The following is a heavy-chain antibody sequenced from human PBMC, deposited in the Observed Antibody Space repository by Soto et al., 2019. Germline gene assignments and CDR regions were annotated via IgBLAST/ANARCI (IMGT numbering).Heavy chain of an antibody. Sequence: QAQLVESGGGVVQPGTSLRLSCAASGFTFAHYAMHWVRHSSGKGLEWVAFMSHDENRKLYSDSVKGRFTISRDNSKSTLYLQMSRLRADDTAVYYCAKDYDFWSASVNPYFDSWGLGTLVTVSS. J-gene: IGHJ4*02. CDR2: MSHDENRK. CDR1: GFTFAHYA. CDR3: AKDYDFWSASVNPYFDS. V-gene: IGHV3-30*18. D-gene: IGHD3-3*01.